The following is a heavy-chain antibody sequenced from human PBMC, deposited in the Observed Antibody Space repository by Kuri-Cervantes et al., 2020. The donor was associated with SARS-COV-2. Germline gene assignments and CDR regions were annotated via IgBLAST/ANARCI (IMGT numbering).Heavy chain of an antibody. Sequence: SETLSLTCAVYGGSFSGYYWSWIRQPPGKGLEWIGEINHSGSTNYNPSLKSRVTISVDTSKNQFSLKLSSVTAADTAVYYCARAGVRVLIDLYSNPGFDYWDQGTLVTVSS. D-gene: IGHD4-11*01. CDR3: ARAGVRVLIDLYSNPGFDY. J-gene: IGHJ4*02. CDR2: INHSGST. CDR1: GGSFSGYY. V-gene: IGHV4-34*01.